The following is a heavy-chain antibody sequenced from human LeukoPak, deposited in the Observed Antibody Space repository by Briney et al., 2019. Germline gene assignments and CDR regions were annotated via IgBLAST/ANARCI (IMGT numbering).Heavy chain of an antibody. CDR2: INPNSGGT. CDR1: GYTFTGYY. Sequence: ASVKVSCKASGYTFTGYYMHWVRRAPGQGLEWMGWINPNSGGTNYAQKFQGRVTMTRDTSISTAYMELSRLRSDDTAVYYCARGLRIMVRGVSGFDPWGQGTLVTVSS. V-gene: IGHV1-2*02. D-gene: IGHD3-10*01. CDR3: ARGLRIMVRGVSGFDP. J-gene: IGHJ5*02.